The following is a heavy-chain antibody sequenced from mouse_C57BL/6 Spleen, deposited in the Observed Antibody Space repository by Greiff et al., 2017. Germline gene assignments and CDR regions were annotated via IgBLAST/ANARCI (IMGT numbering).Heavy chain of an antibody. J-gene: IGHJ2*01. CDR2: INPNNGGT. V-gene: IGHV1-26*01. CDR3: SRMGYYGISYGY. Sequence: EVQLQQSGPELVKPGASVKISCKASGYTFTDYYMNWVKQSNGKSLEWIGVINPNNGGTNYNQKFKGKATLTVYKSSSTAYMELRSLTSDDSAVYYCSRMGYYGISYGYWGQGTTLTVSS. D-gene: IGHD1-1*01. CDR1: GYTFTDYY.